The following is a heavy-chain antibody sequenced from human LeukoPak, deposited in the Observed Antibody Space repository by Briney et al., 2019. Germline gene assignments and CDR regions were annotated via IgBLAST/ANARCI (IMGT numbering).Heavy chain of an antibody. CDR1: GFTFSSYA. D-gene: IGHD3-3*01. CDR2: ISYDGSNK. Sequence: GGSLRLSCAASGFTFSSYAMHWVRQAPGKGLEWVAVISYDGSNKYYADSVKGRFTISRDNSKNTLYLQMNSLRAEDTAVYYCARDFAQILGAFDIWGQGTMVTVSS. V-gene: IGHV3-30-3*01. CDR3: ARDFAQILGAFDI. J-gene: IGHJ3*02.